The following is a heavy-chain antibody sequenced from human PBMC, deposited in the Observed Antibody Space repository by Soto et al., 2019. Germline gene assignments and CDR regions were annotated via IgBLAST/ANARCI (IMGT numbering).Heavy chain of an antibody. D-gene: IGHD5-12*01. Sequence: QVQLVQSGAEVKKPGSSVKVSCTASGGTFSSYAISWVRQAPGQGLEWMGGIIPIFGTANYAQKFQGRVKITADECTSTAYMELCSLRSEHTAVYYWAREWVRDGYKLFYGMEVWGQGTTVTVSS. CDR2: IIPIFGTA. V-gene: IGHV1-69*12. CDR1: GGTFSSYA. CDR3: AREWVRDGYKLFYGMEV. J-gene: IGHJ6*02.